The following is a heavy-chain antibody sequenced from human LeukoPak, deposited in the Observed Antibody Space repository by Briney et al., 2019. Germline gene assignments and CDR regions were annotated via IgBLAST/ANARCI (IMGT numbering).Heavy chain of an antibody. CDR1: GGSISSGGYY. Sequence: SETLSLTCTVSGGSISSGGYYWSWIRQHPGKGLEWIGYIYYSGSTYYNPSLKSRVTISVDTSKNQFSLKLSSVTAADTAVYYCARYGDNDAFDIWGQGTMVTVSS. CDR2: IYYSGST. V-gene: IGHV4-31*03. CDR3: ARYGDNDAFDI. D-gene: IGHD4-17*01. J-gene: IGHJ3*02.